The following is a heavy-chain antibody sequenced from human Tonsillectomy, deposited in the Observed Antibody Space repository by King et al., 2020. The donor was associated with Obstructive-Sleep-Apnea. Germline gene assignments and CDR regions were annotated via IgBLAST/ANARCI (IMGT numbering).Heavy chain of an antibody. CDR3: ILAVAGKGFSY. CDR2: INSDGSST. CDR1: GFTFSSYW. J-gene: IGHJ4*02. Sequence: VQLVESGGGLVQPGGSLRLSCAASGFTFSSYWMHWVRQAPGKGLVWVSRINSDGSSTSYADSVKGRFTISRDIAENTLYLQMNSLRAEDTAVYYCILAVAGKGFSYWGQGTLVTVSS. V-gene: IGHV3-74*02. D-gene: IGHD6-19*01.